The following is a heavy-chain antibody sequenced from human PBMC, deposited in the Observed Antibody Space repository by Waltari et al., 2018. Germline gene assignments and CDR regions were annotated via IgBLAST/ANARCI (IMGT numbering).Heavy chain of an antibody. CDR3: AREISSSPADY. CDR1: GFTFSSYW. Sequence: EVQLVESGGGLVQPGGSLRLSCAASGFTFSSYWMSWVRQAPGKGLEWGANIKQDGSEKYYVDSVKGRFTISRDNAKNSLYLQMNSLRAEDTAVYYCAREISSSPADYWGQGTLVTVSS. D-gene: IGHD6-13*01. V-gene: IGHV3-7*01. CDR2: IKQDGSEK. J-gene: IGHJ4*02.